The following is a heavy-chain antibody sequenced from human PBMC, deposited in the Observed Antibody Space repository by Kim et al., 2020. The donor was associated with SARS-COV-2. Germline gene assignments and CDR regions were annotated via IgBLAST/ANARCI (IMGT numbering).Heavy chain of an antibody. Sequence: ADSVKDRFTISRDNSKNSLYLQMNSLRTEDTALYYCAKDMGGYDYAFDIWGQGTMVTVSS. D-gene: IGHD5-12*01. J-gene: IGHJ3*02. CDR3: AKDMGGYDYAFDI. V-gene: IGHV3-43*01.